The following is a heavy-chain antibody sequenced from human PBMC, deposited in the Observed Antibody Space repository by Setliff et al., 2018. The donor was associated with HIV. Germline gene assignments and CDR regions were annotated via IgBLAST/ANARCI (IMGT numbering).Heavy chain of an antibody. V-gene: IGHV3-53*05. CDR1: GFTVSSVY. CDR2: IYSGGST. Sequence: PGGSLRLSCAASGFTVSSVYMRWIRQAPGKGLEWVSVIYSGGSTYYADSVKGRFTISRDNSKNTLYLQMNSLRGEDTAVYYCARGYYMDVWGKGTTVTVSS. CDR3: ARGYYMDV. J-gene: IGHJ6*03.